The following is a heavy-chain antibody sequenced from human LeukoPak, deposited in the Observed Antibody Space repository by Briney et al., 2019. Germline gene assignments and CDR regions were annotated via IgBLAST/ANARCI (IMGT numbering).Heavy chain of an antibody. J-gene: IGHJ4*02. V-gene: IGHV4-38-2*02. CDR1: DYSISSAYY. CDR2: IYHSGST. Sequence: KPSETLSLTCAVSDYSISSAYYWGWIRQPPGKGLEWIGSIYHSGSTDYNPSLKSRVTISVDTSKNQFSLKLRSVTAADTAVYYCARDQAYCGGDCYFDFWGREPWSPSPQ. CDR3: ARDQAYCGGDCYFDF. D-gene: IGHD2-21*02.